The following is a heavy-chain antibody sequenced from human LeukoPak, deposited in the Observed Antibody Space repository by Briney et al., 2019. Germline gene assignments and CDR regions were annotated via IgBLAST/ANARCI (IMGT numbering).Heavy chain of an antibody. D-gene: IGHD1-26*01. CDR1: GYTVSRNY. Sequence: PGGSLRLSCADSGYTVSRNYMSWVRQAPGKGVEWDSVTYSGGSTYDADPGKGRFTVSRDNARNSLYLQMNSLRAEDTPVNYCVKVGDSWEFDPWGQGTLVTVSS. CDR3: VKVGDSWEFDP. V-gene: IGHV3-66*01. J-gene: IGHJ5*02. CDR2: TYSGGST.